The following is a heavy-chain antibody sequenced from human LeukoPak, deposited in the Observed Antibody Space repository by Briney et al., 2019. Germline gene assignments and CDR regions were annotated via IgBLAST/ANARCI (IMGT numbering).Heavy chain of an antibody. D-gene: IGHD6-6*01. CDR1: GFTFTTYD. V-gene: IGHV3-21*01. Sequence: GGSLRLSCAASGFTFTTYDMNWVRQAPGKGLEWVSYISRNRGFIYYADSVKGRFTISRDNAKNSLYLQMNSLRGEDMAVYYCARDDVSTARASGMDVWGKGTTVTVSS. J-gene: IGHJ6*04. CDR3: ARDDVSTARASGMDV. CDR2: ISRNRGFI.